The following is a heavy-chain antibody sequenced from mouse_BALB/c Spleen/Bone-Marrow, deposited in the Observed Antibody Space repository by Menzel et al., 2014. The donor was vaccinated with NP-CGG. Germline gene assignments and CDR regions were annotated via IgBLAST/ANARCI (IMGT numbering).Heavy chain of an antibody. V-gene: IGHV10-1*01. D-gene: IGHD2-4*01. CDR2: ISSKSTNYTT. CDR3: VRQDYDYPMDY. J-gene: IGHJ4*01. Sequence: EVQLVESGGGLVQPKGSLKLSYAASGFTFNIYAMNWVRQAPRKGLEWVARISSKSTNYTTCYADSVKDRFTISSDDSQSMLYLQMNSLKTEDTAIYYCVRQDYDYPMDYWGQGTSVTVSS. CDR1: GFTFNIYA.